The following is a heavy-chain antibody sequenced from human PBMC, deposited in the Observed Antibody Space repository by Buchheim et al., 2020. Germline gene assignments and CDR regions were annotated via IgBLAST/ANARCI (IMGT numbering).Heavy chain of an antibody. J-gene: IGHJ4*02. CDR2: ISYDGSNK. CDR1: GFTFSSYG. V-gene: IGHV3-30*18. CDR3: AKDLKYYDSSAELDY. D-gene: IGHD3-22*01. Sequence: QVQLVESGGGVVQPGRSLRLSCAASGFTFSSYGMHWVRQAPGKGLEWVAVISYDGSNKYYADSVKGRFTISRDNSKNTLYLQMNSLRAEDTAVYYCAKDLKYYDSSAELDYWGQGTL.